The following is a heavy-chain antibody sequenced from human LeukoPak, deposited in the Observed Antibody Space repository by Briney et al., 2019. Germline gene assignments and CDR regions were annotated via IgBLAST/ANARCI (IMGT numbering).Heavy chain of an antibody. CDR3: AKELRRVDTSMMRSYYFDS. Sequence: HSGGSLRLSCAPSVLPFSSSAMSWVRHTPENGLEWVWSLSGKGVNTYHAHSEKRRFPISRDNSKNILFLQMNSLGAEDSASYFCAKELRRVDTSMMRSYYFDSWGQGTPVTVSS. CDR1: VLPFSSSA. J-gene: IGHJ4*02. V-gene: IGHV3-23*01. D-gene: IGHD3-16*01. CDR2: LSGKGVNT.